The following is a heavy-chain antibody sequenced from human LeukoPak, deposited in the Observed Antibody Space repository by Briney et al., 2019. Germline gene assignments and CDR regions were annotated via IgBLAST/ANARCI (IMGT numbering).Heavy chain of an antibody. Sequence: GGSLRLSCAASGFTFSSYSMNWVRQAPGKGLEWVSSISSSSSYIYYADSVKGRFTISRDNAKNSLYLQMNSLRAEDTAVYYCARVWSGYPLLDYWGQGTLVTVSS. CDR3: ARVWSGYPLLDY. J-gene: IGHJ4*02. CDR1: GFTFSSYS. D-gene: IGHD3-3*01. CDR2: ISSSSSYI. V-gene: IGHV3-21*01.